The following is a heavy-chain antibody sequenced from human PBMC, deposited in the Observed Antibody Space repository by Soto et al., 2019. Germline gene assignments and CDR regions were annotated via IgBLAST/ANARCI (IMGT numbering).Heavy chain of an antibody. CDR3: AGGDSGSFDS. J-gene: IGHJ4*02. V-gene: IGHV3-11*01. D-gene: IGHD3-16*01. CDR2: ISFSGSTI. CDR1: EFTFSDYY. Sequence: PGGSLRLSCTASEFTFSDYYFTWIRQAPGKGLEWVSYISFSGSTIYYADSVKGRFAISRDNAKNSLYLQMNNLRPEDTAVYYCAGGDSGSFDSWGQGTLVTVSS.